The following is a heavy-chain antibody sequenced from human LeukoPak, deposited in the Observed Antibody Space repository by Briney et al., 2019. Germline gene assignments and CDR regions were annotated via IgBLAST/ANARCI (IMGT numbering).Heavy chain of an antibody. J-gene: IGHJ4*02. Sequence: SETLSLACTVSGGSVSSYYWSWIRQPPGKGLEWIGYIYYSGSTNYNPSLKSRVTISVDTSKNQFSLKLSSVTAADTAVYYCARGVYIAAAQYAYWGQGTLVTVSS. V-gene: IGHV4-59*02. CDR3: ARGVYIAAAQYAY. CDR2: IYYSGST. D-gene: IGHD6-13*01. CDR1: GGSVSSYY.